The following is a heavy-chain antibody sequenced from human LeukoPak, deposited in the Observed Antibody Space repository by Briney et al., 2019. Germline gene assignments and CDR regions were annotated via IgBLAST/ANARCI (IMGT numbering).Heavy chain of an antibody. D-gene: IGHD6-25*01. J-gene: IGHJ6*03. Sequence: ASVKVSCKASGFTLTTSGFSWVRQAPGQGLEWLGRISVYSGNTNYAQKVQGRASLSVETSTSTAYMEVRSLTPDDTAVYYCARVRTAADNYYYMDVWGKGTTVTVSS. CDR2: ISVYSGNT. V-gene: IGHV1-18*01. CDR3: ARVRTAADNYYYMDV. CDR1: GFTLTTSG.